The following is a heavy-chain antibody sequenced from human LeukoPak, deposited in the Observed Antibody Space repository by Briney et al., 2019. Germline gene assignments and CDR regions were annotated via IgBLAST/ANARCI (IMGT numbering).Heavy chain of an antibody. Sequence: SETLSLTFAISGGPISGTPYYWGWIRQPPGTGLEWICIIYYSGNTYYNPSLKSRLTISVDVSKNQFSLKLSSVTAADTAVYYCAGSSGNIVVVPGGMYYYYLDVWGKGTTVTVSS. CDR3: AGSSGNIVVVPGGMYYYYLDV. V-gene: IGHV4-39*07. D-gene: IGHD2-2*01. CDR2: IYYSGNT. J-gene: IGHJ6*03. CDR1: GGPISGTPYY.